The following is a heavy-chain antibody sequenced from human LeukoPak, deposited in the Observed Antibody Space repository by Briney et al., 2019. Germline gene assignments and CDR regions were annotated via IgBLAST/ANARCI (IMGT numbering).Heavy chain of an antibody. CDR1: GFTFSSYS. Sequence: GGSLRLSCAASGFTFSSYSMNWVRQAPGKGLEWVSSISSSSSYIYYADSVKGRFTISRDNAKNSLYLQMNSLRAEDTAVCYCARDDCSGGSCRLFDYWGQGTLVTVSS. CDR2: ISSSSSYI. D-gene: IGHD2-15*01. J-gene: IGHJ4*02. V-gene: IGHV3-21*01. CDR3: ARDDCSGGSCRLFDY.